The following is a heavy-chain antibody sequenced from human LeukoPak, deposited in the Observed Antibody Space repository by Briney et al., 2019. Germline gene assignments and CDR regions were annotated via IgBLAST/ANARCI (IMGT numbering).Heavy chain of an antibody. V-gene: IGHV1-69*01. CDR2: IIASLGTA. Sequence: ASVKVSCKASGGTFSSYAISWVRQAPGQGLEWMGGIIASLGTANYAQKLQGRVTITADESTSTAYMELSSLRSEDTAVYYCAILTGYYRDRFDYWGQGTLVTVST. D-gene: IGHD3-9*01. CDR1: GGTFSSYA. J-gene: IGHJ4*02. CDR3: AILTGYYRDRFDY.